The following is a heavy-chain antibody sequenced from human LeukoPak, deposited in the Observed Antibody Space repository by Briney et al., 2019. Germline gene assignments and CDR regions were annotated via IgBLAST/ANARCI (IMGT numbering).Heavy chain of an antibody. Sequence: GGSLRLSCAASGFTFSNYNMNWVRQAPGKGLEWVSSISSSSSYIYYADSLKGRFTISRDNAKNSLFLQMNSLRAEDTAVCYCARGGSALNWFDPWGQGTLVTVSS. V-gene: IGHV3-21*01. CDR3: ARGGSALNWFDP. J-gene: IGHJ5*02. D-gene: IGHD2-15*01. CDR2: ISSSSSYI. CDR1: GFTFSNYN.